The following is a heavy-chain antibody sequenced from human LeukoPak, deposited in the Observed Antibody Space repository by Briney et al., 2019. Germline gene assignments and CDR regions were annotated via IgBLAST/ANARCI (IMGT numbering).Heavy chain of an antibody. V-gene: IGHV4-59*12. CDR2: IYHSGST. CDR1: GGSISSYY. D-gene: IGHD6-19*01. J-gene: IGHJ4*02. CDR3: ARGHRAVAGPSDY. Sequence: SETLSLTCTVSGGSISSYYWSWIRQPPGKGLEWIGYIYHSGSTNYNPSLKSRVTISVGTSKNQFSLKLSSVTAADTAVYYCARGHRAVAGPSDYWGQGTLVTVSS.